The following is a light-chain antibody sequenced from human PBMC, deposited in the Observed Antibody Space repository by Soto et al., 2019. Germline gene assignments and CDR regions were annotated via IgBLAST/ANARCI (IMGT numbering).Light chain of an antibody. CDR3: QQYHRYSWT. Sequence: DIQMTQSPSTLSASVGDRVSIACRASQSISSSLAWYQQKPGKAPKLLIYVASSLESGVPSRFSGSGSGTEFTLSINSLQPQDFATYYCQQYHRYSWTFGQGTKVDIK. CDR1: QSISSS. CDR2: VAS. J-gene: IGKJ1*01. V-gene: IGKV1-5*01.